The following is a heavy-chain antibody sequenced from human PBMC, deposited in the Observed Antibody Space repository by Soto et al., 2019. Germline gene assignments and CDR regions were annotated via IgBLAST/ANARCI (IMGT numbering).Heavy chain of an antibody. D-gene: IGHD4-17*01. CDR1: GGSISTYY. CDR2: VFHSGTT. V-gene: IGHV4-59*01. Sequence: SETLSLTCTVSGGSISTYYWNWIRQPPGKGLEWIGYVFHSGTTNYNPSLKGRVTMSVDTSKNRLSLKLNSVTAADTAVYYCARSLYADSTFDYWGQGTLVTVSS. J-gene: IGHJ4*02. CDR3: ARSLYADSTFDY.